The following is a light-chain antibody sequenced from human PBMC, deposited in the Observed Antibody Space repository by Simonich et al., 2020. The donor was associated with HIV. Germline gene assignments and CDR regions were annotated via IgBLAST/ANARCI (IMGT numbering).Light chain of an antibody. CDR1: SSVVGSYSR. CDR3: CSYARRSTLV. J-gene: IGLJ2*01. Sequence: QSALTQPASVSGSPGQSLTISCTGTSSVVGSYSRVSWYHKHPGKAPKLMIYEDSKRPSGVSNRFSASKSGNTASLTISGLQTEDEADYYCCSYARRSTLVFGGGTRLTVL. V-gene: IGLV2-23*01. CDR2: EDS.